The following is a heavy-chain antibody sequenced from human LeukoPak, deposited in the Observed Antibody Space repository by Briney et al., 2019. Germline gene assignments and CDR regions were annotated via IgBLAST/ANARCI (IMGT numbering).Heavy chain of an antibody. V-gene: IGHV3-11*01. CDR2: ISSSGSTI. CDR3: ARERYMVRGVVPY. CDR1: GFTFSDSY. J-gene: IGHJ4*02. Sequence: GGSLRLSCAASGFTFSDSYMSWIRQAPGKGLEWVSYISSSGSTIYSADSVKGRFTISRDNAKNSLYLQMNSLRAEDTAVYYCARERYMVRGVVPYWGQGTLVTVSS. D-gene: IGHD3-10*01.